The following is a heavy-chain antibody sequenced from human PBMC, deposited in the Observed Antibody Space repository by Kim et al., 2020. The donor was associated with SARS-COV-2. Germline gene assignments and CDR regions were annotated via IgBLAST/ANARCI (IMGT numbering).Heavy chain of an antibody. Sequence: GGSLRLSCAASGFTVSSNYMSWVRQAPGKGLEWVSVIYSGGSTYYADSVKGRFTISRDNSKNTLYLQMNSLRAEDTAVYYCAANYYDSSGYYRYIDYWGQGTLVTVSS. CDR1: GFTVSSNY. V-gene: IGHV3-53*01. D-gene: IGHD3-22*01. CDR3: AANYYDSSGYYRYIDY. CDR2: IYSGGST. J-gene: IGHJ4*02.